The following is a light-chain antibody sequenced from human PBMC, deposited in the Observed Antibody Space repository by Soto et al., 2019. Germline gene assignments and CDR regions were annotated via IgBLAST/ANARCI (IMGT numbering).Light chain of an antibody. CDR1: QSVRSN. CDR2: GAS. CDR3: QQYNNWPAIT. J-gene: IGKJ5*01. Sequence: EIVMTQSPATLSVSPGERATLSCRASQSVRSNFAWYQQKPGQAPRLFIYGASTRATGIPARFSGSGSGTEFTLTISSLQSEDFAVYYCQQYNNWPAITFGQGTRMAIK. V-gene: IGKV3D-15*01.